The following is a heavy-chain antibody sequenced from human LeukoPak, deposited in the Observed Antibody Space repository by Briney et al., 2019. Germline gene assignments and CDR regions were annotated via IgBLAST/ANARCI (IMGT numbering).Heavy chain of an antibody. Sequence: GGSLRLSCEASGFTFEDSAMHWVRQAPGKGLEWVSGIIWNSGVLGYADSVRGRFAISRDNAKNSLYLQMNSLRAEDTALYYCAKDFGSGIAVAGPQFDSWGQGTLVTVSS. J-gene: IGHJ4*02. CDR1: GFTFEDSA. V-gene: IGHV3-9*01. CDR2: IIWNSGVL. D-gene: IGHD6-19*01. CDR3: AKDFGSGIAVAGPQFDS.